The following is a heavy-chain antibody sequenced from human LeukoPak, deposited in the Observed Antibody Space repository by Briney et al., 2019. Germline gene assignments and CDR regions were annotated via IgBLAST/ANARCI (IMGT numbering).Heavy chain of an antibody. CDR2: IGTSTSYI. D-gene: IGHD1-7*01. CDR1: GFTFSTYI. J-gene: IGHJ6*03. V-gene: IGHV3-21*04. Sequence: GGSLRLSCAASGFTFSTYIMNWVRQTPGKGLEWVSSIGTSTSYIYYADSVKGRFTISRDNSKNTLYLQMNSLRAEDTAVYYCAKRRGLELLYYYYMDVWGKGTTVTVSS. CDR3: AKRRGLELLYYYYMDV.